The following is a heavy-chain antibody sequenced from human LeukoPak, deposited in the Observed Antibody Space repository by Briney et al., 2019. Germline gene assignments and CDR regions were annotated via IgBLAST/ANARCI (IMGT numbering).Heavy chain of an antibody. CDR1: GFTFSSYG. J-gene: IGHJ3*02. CDR3: AKGPQAYDSSGYYYRDAFDI. D-gene: IGHD3-22*01. CDR2: IAYDGSNK. V-gene: IGHV3-30*18. Sequence: GRSLRLSCAASGFTFSSYGMHWVRQAPGKGLEWVAVIAYDGSNKYYADSVKGRFTISRDNSKNTLYLQMNSLRAEDTAVYYCAKGPQAYDSSGYYYRDAFDIWGQGTMVTVSS.